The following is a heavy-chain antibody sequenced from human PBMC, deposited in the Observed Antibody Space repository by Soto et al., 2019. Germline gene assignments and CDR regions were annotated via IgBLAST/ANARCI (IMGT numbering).Heavy chain of an antibody. Sequence: GSLRLSCAASGFTFSGSAMHWVRQASGKGLEWVGRIRSKANSYATAYAASVKGRFTISRDDSKNTAYLQMNSLKTEDTAVYYCTRRGFLTPGEHFDYWGQGTLVTVSS. D-gene: IGHD3-9*01. V-gene: IGHV3-73*01. CDR1: GFTFSGSA. CDR3: TRRGFLTPGEHFDY. J-gene: IGHJ4*02. CDR2: IRSKANSYAT.